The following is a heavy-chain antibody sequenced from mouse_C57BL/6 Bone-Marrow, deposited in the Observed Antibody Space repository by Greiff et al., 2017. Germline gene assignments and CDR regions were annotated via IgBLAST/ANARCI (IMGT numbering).Heavy chain of an antibody. J-gene: IGHJ3*01. V-gene: IGHV1-64*01. CDR2: IHPNGGST. D-gene: IGHD2-5*01. Sequence: VQLQQPGAELVKPGASVKLSCKASGYTFTSYWMHWVKQRPGQGLEWIGMIHPNGGSTNYTQKFKSKATLTVDKSSSTAYMQLSSLTSEDSAVYYCAKDDSNSWFAYWGQGTLVTVSA. CDR3: AKDDSNSWFAY. CDR1: GYTFTSYW.